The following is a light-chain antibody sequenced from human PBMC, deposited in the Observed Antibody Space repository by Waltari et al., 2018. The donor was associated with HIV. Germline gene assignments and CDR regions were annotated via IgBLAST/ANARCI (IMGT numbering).Light chain of an antibody. CDR3: QQYYNSPLS. CDR2: GAS. CDR1: RDIVSS. Sequence: DIQMTQSPSSLSASVGDRVNLTCRASRDIVSSLAWYQQKPGKPPKLLVYGASKLQSGVPSRFSGSGSGTTYTLIIGCLQADDFATYFCQQYYNSPLSFGQGTKVEMK. J-gene: IGKJ2*03. V-gene: IGKV1-NL1*01.